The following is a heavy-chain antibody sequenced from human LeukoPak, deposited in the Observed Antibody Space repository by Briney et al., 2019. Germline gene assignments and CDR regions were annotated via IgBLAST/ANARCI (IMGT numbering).Heavy chain of an antibody. V-gene: IGHV3-30*04. Sequence: PGGSLRLSCAASGFTFSSYAMHWVRQAPGKGLEWVAVISYDGSNKYYADSVKGRFTISRDNSKNTLYLQMNSLRAEDTAVYYCARDLGGLMINYYFDYWGQGTLVTVSS. CDR3: ARDLGGLMINYYFDY. D-gene: IGHD3-16*01. CDR1: GFTFSSYA. J-gene: IGHJ4*02. CDR2: ISYDGSNK.